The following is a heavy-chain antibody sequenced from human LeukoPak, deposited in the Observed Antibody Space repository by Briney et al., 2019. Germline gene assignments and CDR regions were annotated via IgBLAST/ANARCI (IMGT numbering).Heavy chain of an antibody. CDR1: GFTFSGYA. Sequence: PGGSLRLSCAASGFTFSGYAMSWVRQAPGKGLEWVSAISGSGGSTYYADSVKGRFTISRDNSKNTLYLQMNSLRAEDTAVYYCAKDRIRYFDWLCFDYWGQGTLVTVSS. CDR3: AKDRIRYFDWLCFDY. V-gene: IGHV3-23*01. D-gene: IGHD3-9*01. CDR2: ISGSGGST. J-gene: IGHJ4*02.